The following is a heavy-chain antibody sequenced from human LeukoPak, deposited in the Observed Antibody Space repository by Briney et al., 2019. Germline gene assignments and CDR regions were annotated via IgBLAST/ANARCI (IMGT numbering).Heavy chain of an antibody. CDR2: IYYSGST. CDR1: GGSISSSSYY. Sequence: PSETLSLTCTVSGGSISSSSYYWGWIRQPPGKGLEWIGSIYYSGSTYYNPSLKSRVTISVDTSKNQFSLKLSSVTAADTAVYYCASHARYSSGWYPLHAFDIWGQGTMVTVSS. D-gene: IGHD6-19*01. V-gene: IGHV4-39*01. CDR3: ASHARYSSGWYPLHAFDI. J-gene: IGHJ3*02.